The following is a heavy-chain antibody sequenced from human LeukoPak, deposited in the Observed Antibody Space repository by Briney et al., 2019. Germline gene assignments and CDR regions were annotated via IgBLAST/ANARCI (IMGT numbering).Heavy chain of an antibody. Sequence: GGSLRLSCAASGFTFSSYELNWVRQAPGKGLEWVSYISSSGSTIYYADSVKGRFTISRDNAKNSLYLQMNSLRAEDTAVYYCAELGITMIGGVWGKGTTVTISS. CDR2: ISSSGSTI. J-gene: IGHJ6*04. CDR3: AELGITMIGGV. CDR1: GFTFSSYE. V-gene: IGHV3-48*03. D-gene: IGHD3-10*02.